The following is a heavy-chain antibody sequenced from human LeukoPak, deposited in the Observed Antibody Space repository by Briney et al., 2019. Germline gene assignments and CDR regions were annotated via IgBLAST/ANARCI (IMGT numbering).Heavy chain of an antibody. J-gene: IGHJ4*02. Sequence: PGGSLRLSCAASGFTFSSYAMSWVRQAPGKGLEWVSAISGSGGSTYYADSVKGRFTISRDNAKNSLYLQMNSLRAEDTALYYCAKDISPHSGYDCSFDYWGQGTLVTVSS. V-gene: IGHV3-23*01. D-gene: IGHD5-12*01. CDR3: AKDISPHSGYDCSFDY. CDR2: ISGSGGST. CDR1: GFTFSSYA.